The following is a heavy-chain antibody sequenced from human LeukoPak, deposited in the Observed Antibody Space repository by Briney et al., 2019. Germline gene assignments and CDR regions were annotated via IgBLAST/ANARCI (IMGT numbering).Heavy chain of an antibody. CDR3: VRDPRFSENFDY. D-gene: IGHD3-10*01. V-gene: IGHV3-74*01. CDR2: MNSDGSFT. J-gene: IGHJ4*02. Sequence: GGSLRLSCAASGYTFSSYWMHWVRQAPGKGLLCVSRMNSDGSFTTYADSVKGRFTLSRDNDKNTLYLQMKSLRAEDTAVYYCVRDPRFSENFDYWRQGTLVTVSS. CDR1: GYTFSSYW.